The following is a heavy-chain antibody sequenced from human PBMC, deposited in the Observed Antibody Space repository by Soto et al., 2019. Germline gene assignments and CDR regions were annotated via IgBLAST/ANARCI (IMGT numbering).Heavy chain of an antibody. CDR1: GFTLTNAW. Sequence: EVLLVESGGGLVEPGGSLRLSCAASGFTLTNAWMSWVRQAPGKGLEWVGRIKSRTDGGTTDYAAPVQGRFTISRDDSKNTLCLQMNSLKTEDTAVYYCTTPVFYDYLWGNYHHTFYFDYWGQGSLVTVSS. D-gene: IGHD3-16*02. V-gene: IGHV3-15*01. CDR3: TTPVFYDYLWGNYHHTFYFDY. J-gene: IGHJ4*02. CDR2: IKSRTDGGTT.